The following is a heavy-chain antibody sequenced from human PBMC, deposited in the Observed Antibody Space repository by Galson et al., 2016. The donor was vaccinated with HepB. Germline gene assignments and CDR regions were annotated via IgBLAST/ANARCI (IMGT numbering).Heavy chain of an antibody. Sequence: SVKVSCKASGYTFTSYGISWVRQAPGQGLEWMGWISTYNADIKYAQKFQGRVSLTTDISTSTAYMEVRSLRSDDTAVYYCARRATGYCTTTSCSDLAYFQHWGQGTLVTVSS. CDR1: GYTFTSYG. CDR3: ARRATGYCTTTSCSDLAYFQH. D-gene: IGHD2-2*01. CDR2: ISTYNADI. J-gene: IGHJ1*01. V-gene: IGHV1-18*04.